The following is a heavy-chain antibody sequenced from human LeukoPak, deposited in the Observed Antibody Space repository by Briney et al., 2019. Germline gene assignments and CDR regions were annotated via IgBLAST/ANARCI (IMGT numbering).Heavy chain of an antibody. CDR2: MYYSGST. CDR3: ARPYYYDSRIDP. Sequence: SETLSLTCTVSGGSISSGDYYWSWIRQPPGKGLEWIAYMYYSGSTYYNPSLKSRVTMSADTSKNQLSLKLSSVTAANTAVYYCARPYYYDSRIDPWGQGILVTVSS. CDR1: GGSISSGDYY. D-gene: IGHD3-22*01. J-gene: IGHJ5*02. V-gene: IGHV4-30-4*01.